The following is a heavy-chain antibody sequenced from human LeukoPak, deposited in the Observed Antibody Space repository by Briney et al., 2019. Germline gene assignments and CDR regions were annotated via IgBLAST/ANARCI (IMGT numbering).Heavy chain of an antibody. Sequence: GGSLRLSCAASGFTVNSYWMSWVRQAPGKGLEWVANIKKDVSEKYYVDSVKGRFTISRDNAKNSLYLQMNSLRVEDTAVYYCARSWRHCSGDSCYPIDYWGQGTQVTVSS. CDR2: IKKDVSEK. D-gene: IGHD2-15*01. CDR3: ARSWRHCSGDSCYPIDY. V-gene: IGHV3-7*03. J-gene: IGHJ4*02. CDR1: GFTVNSYW.